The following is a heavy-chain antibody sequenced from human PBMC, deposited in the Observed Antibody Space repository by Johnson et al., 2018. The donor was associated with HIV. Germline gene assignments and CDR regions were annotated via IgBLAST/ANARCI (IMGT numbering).Heavy chain of an antibody. CDR1: GFTFSSYW. CDR3: AKPPSMGAYAFDI. J-gene: IGHJ3*02. CDR2: INSDGSST. Sequence: VQLVESGGGVVQPGRSLRLSCAASGFTFSSYWMHWVRQAPGKGLVWVSRINSDGSSTNYADSVKGRFTISRDNSNKTVYLQMNSLGPEDTAVYYCAKPPSMGAYAFDIWGQGKMVTVSS. D-gene: IGHD3-16*01. V-gene: IGHV3-74*02.